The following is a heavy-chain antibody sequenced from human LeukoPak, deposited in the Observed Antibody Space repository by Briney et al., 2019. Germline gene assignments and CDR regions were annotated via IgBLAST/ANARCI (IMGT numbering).Heavy chain of an antibody. Sequence: SETLSLTCIVSGYSISSGYYWSWIRQPPGKGLEWIGYIYYSGSTNYNPSLKSRVTISVDTSKNQFSLKLSSVTAADTAVYYCARGAAPGKGHSYGYDLDYWGQGTLVTVSS. CDR1: GYSISSGYY. CDR2: IYYSGST. CDR3: ARGAAPGKGHSYGYDLDY. J-gene: IGHJ4*02. D-gene: IGHD5-18*01. V-gene: IGHV4-59*01.